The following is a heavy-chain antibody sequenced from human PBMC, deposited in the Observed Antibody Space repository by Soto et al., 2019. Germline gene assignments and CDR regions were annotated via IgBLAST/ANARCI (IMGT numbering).Heavy chain of an antibody. CDR1: GFTFDDYT. V-gene: IGHV3-43*01. Sequence: GGSLRLSCAASGFTFDDYTMHWVRQAPGKGLEWVSLISWDGGSTYYADSVKGRFTISRDNSKNSLYLQMNSLRTEDTALYYCAKDGRITGITGAFDIWGQGTMVTVSS. CDR2: ISWDGGST. J-gene: IGHJ3*02. CDR3: AKDGRITGITGAFDI. D-gene: IGHD1-20*01.